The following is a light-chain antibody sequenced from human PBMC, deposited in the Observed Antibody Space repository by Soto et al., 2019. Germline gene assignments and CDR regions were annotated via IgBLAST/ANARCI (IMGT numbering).Light chain of an antibody. CDR1: SSDVGGYNY. V-gene: IGLV2-14*01. J-gene: IGLJ3*02. CDR3: SSYTSSSTEV. CDR2: EVS. Sequence: QSALTQPASVSGSPGQSITISCTGTSSDVGGYNYVSWYQQHPGKAPKVMIYEVSNRPSGVSNRFSGSKSGNTASLTISVLQAEDEADYYCSSYTSSSTEVFGGGTKVTVL.